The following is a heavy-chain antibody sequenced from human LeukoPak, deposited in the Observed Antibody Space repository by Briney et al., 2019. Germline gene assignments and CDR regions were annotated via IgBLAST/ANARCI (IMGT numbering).Heavy chain of an antibody. CDR3: ARPETGFYCGSARCYRGGFDY. D-gene: IGHD2-2*02. Sequence: GESLKISCKGSGYSFTSYWIGWVRQMPGKGLEWMGIIYPGDSDTRYSPSFQGQVTISADKSINTAYLQWSSLKASDTAMYYCARPETGFYCGSARCYRGGFDYWGQGTLVTVSS. CDR2: IYPGDSDT. V-gene: IGHV5-51*01. CDR1: GYSFTSYW. J-gene: IGHJ4*02.